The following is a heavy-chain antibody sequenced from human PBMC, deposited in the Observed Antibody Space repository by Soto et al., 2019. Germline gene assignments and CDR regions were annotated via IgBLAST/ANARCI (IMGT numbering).Heavy chain of an antibody. CDR2: IIPIFSIA. CDR1: GGTFSRYS. D-gene: IGHD2-2*01. V-gene: IGHV1-69*08. J-gene: IGHJ6*02. CDR3: AREDRDRSTGLVPAAIDGMDV. Sequence: QVQLVQSGAEVKKPGSSVKVSCKASGGTFSRYSITWVRQAPGHGLEWIGRIIPIFSIASYAQKFQGRVTITADEPTSSDYMERSSLRSDDTAVYYCAREDRDRSTGLVPAAIDGMDVWAQGTTVTVSS.